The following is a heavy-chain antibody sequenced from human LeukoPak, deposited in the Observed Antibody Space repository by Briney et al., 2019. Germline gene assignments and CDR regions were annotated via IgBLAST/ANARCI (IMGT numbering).Heavy chain of an antibody. CDR1: GFTFNNYN. J-gene: IGHJ6*03. Sequence: GGSLRLSCAASGFTFNNYNMNWVRQAPGKALEWVSSITSSGAYIFYADSVKGRFTISRDNAKDSLYLQMNSLGPEDTAVYYCARDPYSGNYGNYYYYYMDIWGKGTTVTISS. D-gene: IGHD1-26*01. CDR3: ARDPYSGNYGNYYYYYMDI. V-gene: IGHV3-21*01. CDR2: ITSSGAYI.